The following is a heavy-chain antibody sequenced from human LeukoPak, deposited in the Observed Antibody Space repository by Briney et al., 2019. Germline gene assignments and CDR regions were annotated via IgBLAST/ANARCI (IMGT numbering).Heavy chain of an antibody. Sequence: GGSLRLSCAASGFTFTNAWMSWVRQAPGKGLEWVGRIKSKSDGGTTDYAAPVKGRFSISRDDSKNTLYLQMNSLKTEDTAVYYCTTETAHADGDYGYWGQGTLVTVSS. J-gene: IGHJ4*02. CDR1: GFTFTNAW. CDR3: TTETAHADGDYGY. V-gene: IGHV3-15*01. D-gene: IGHD4-17*01. CDR2: IKSKSDGGTT.